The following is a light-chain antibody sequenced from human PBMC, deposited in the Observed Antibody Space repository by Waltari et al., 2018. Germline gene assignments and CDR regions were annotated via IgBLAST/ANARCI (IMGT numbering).Light chain of an antibody. Sequence: QSALPQPPSVSGSPGHAILISCPGTGSDVGGYDYVSWYQQYPGKAPRLIIYDVYNRPSGVSKRFSGSKSDNTASLTISGLQAEDESVYYCSSYTSSGVVFGGGTKLTVL. CDR1: GSDVGGYDY. J-gene: IGLJ2*01. CDR3: SSYTSSGVV. V-gene: IGLV2-14*01. CDR2: DVY.